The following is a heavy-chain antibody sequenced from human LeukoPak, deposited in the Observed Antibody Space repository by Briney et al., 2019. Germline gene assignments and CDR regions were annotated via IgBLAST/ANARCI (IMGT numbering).Heavy chain of an antibody. D-gene: IGHD4-17*01. CDR3: GKDKWPTVTTSWVGY. CDR1: GFTLSSYG. J-gene: IGHJ4*02. V-gene: IGHV3-30*18. Sequence: GRSLRLSCAASGFTLSSYGMHWVRQAPGKGLEWVAVISYDGRNKYYADSVKGRFTISRDNSKNTLYLQMNSLRAEDTAVYYCGKDKWPTVTTSWVGYWGQGTLVTVSS. CDR2: ISYDGRNK.